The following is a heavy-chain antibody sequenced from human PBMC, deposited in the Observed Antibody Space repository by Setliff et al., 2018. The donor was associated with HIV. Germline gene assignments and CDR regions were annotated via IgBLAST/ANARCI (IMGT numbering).Heavy chain of an antibody. CDR3: ARVRLYNTALDY. CDR1: GFTVSTYY. V-gene: IGHV3-66*02. D-gene: IGHD3-3*01. CDR2: IYSGGST. J-gene: IGHJ4*02. Sequence: PGGSLRLSCAASGFTVSTYYMSWVRQAPGKGLEWVSTIYSGGSTYHADSVKGRFTLSRDTSKNPLFLQMNSLRPEDTAVYYCARVRLYNTALDYWGQGTLVTVSS.